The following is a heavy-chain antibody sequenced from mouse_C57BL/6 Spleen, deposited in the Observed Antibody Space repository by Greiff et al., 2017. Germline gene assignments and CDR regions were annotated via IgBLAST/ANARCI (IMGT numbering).Heavy chain of an antibody. V-gene: IGHV3-6*01. J-gene: IGHJ3*01. Sequence: ESGPGLVKPSQSLSLTCSVTGYSITSGYYWIWIRPFPGNNLEWMGYISYDGSNNYNPSLKNRISITRDTSKNQIFLKLNSVTTEDTATYYCARVSLYRFAYGGQGTLVTVSA. CDR1: GYSITSGYY. D-gene: IGHD6-1*01. CDR2: ISYDGSN. CDR3: ARVSLYRFAY.